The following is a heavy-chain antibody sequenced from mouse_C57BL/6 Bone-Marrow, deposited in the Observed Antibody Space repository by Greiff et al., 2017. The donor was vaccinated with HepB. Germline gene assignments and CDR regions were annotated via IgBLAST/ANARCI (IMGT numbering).Heavy chain of an antibody. D-gene: IGHD1-1*01. V-gene: IGHV1-81*01. J-gene: IGHJ2*01. Sequence: VQLQESGAELARPGASVKLSCKASGYTFTSYGISWVKQRTGQGLEWIGEIYPRSGNTYYNEKFKGKATLTADKSSSTAYMELRSLTSEDSAVYFCARPAVVAAGDYWGQGTTLTVSS. CDR3: ARPAVVAAGDY. CDR2: IYPRSGNT. CDR1: GYTFTSYG.